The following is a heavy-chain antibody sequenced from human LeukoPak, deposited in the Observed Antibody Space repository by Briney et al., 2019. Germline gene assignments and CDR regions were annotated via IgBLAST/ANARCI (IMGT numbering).Heavy chain of an antibody. CDR2: IYYSGNT. V-gene: IGHV4-38-2*02. CDR3: ARQTGSGLFILP. D-gene: IGHD3/OR15-3a*01. J-gene: IGHJ4*02. Sequence: SETLSLTATVPGYSITSHTYWGWFRQPPGRGLGWIGSIYYSGNTYYNASLKSQVSISIDTSKNQFSLRLTSVTAADTAVYYCARQTGSGLFILPGGQGTLVTVSS. CDR1: GYSITSHTY.